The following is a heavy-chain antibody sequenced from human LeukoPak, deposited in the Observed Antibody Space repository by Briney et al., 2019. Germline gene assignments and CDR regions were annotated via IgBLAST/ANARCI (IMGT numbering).Heavy chain of an antibody. CDR3: AKDLRGIAAAVAFDY. CDR1: GFTFSSYA. J-gene: IGHJ4*02. V-gene: IGHV3-23*01. Sequence: GGSLRLSCAASGFTFSSYAMSWVRQAPGKGLEWVSAISGSGGSTYYADSVKGRFTISRDNSKNTLYLRMNSPRAEDTAVYYCAKDLRGIAAAVAFDYWGQGTLVTVSS. CDR2: ISGSGGST. D-gene: IGHD6-13*01.